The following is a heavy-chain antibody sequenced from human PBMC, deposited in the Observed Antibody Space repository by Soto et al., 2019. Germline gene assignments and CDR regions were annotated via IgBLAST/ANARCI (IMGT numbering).Heavy chain of an antibody. V-gene: IGHV2-26*01. J-gene: IGHJ6*02. CDR2: IFSDNER. CDR3: ARMNVDSYQFYYAMDV. D-gene: IGHD4-17*01. CDR1: GFSLTTGKMG. Sequence: SGPTLVNPTETLTLTCTVPGFSLTTGKMGVSWIRQPPGKALEWLAHIFSDNERSYSTSLQGRLTISRDTSGSQVVLSMTNVDPVDTATYYCARMNVDSYQFYYAMDVWGQGTTVTVSS.